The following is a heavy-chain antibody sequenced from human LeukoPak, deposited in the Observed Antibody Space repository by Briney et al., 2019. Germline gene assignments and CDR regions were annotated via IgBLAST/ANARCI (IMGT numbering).Heavy chain of an antibody. CDR1: GGSFSGYY. V-gene: IGHV4-34*01. D-gene: IGHD1-1*01. J-gene: IGHJ6*04. CDR2: IHHSGTT. Sequence: PSEALSLTCGVNGGSFSGYYWSWIRQPPGKGLEWIGEIHHSGTTNYSPSLKSRVIMSVDASKKYFSLRLTSVTAAATAVYYCARLVGTTLWGYAMDVWGKGTTVVVSS. CDR3: ARLVGTTLWGYAMDV.